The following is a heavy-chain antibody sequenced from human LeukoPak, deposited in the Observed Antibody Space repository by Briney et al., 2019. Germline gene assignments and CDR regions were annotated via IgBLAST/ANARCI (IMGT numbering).Heavy chain of an antibody. D-gene: IGHD4-17*01. Sequence: SETLSLTCTVSGGSISGSSSYWAWIRQPPGKELQWLGSISYAGRTFYNPSLGSRVTMSVDTSRSQFSLKLSSVTATDTAVYHCARQDDSDHGDPNWSDPWGQGSLVTVSS. CDR3: ARQDDSDHGDPNWSDP. CDR2: ISYAGRT. CDR1: GGSISGSSSY. V-gene: IGHV4-39*01. J-gene: IGHJ5*02.